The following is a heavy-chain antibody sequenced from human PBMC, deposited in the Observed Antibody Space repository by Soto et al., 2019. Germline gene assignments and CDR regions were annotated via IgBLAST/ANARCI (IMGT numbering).Heavy chain of an antibody. J-gene: IGHJ4*02. CDR2: IYHSGST. V-gene: IGHV4-34*09. CDR1: GFTFSGSG. Sequence: LRLSCVASGFTFSGSGMNWVRQSPGKGLEWIGEIYHSGSTNYNPSLKSRVTISVDTSKNQFSLKLSSVTAADTAVYYCARVWDSSGPNFDEWGQRTLVTVSS. CDR3: ARVWDSSGPNFDE. D-gene: IGHD3-22*01.